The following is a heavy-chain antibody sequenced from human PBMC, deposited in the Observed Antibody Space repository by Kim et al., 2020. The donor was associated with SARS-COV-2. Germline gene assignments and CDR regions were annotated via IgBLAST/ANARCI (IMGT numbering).Heavy chain of an antibody. V-gene: IGHV1-24*01. J-gene: IGHJ4*02. CDR3: ARGGIFGVVTFDY. D-gene: IGHD3-3*01. Sequence: YGQKFQGRVTMTEATATATAYMELRSLSSEDTAVYYCARGGIFGVVTFDYWGQGALVTVSS.